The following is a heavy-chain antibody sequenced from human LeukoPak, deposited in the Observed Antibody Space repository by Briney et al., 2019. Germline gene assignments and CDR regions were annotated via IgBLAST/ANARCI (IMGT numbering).Heavy chain of an antibody. J-gene: IGHJ6*02. CDR2: ISGSSSST. D-gene: IGHD3-9*01. V-gene: IGHV3-23*01. CDR1: GFTFSSYA. CDR3: AKGHDILTGYYAMDV. Sequence: GGSLRLSCAASGFTFSSYAMSWVRQAPGKGLEWVSAISGSSSSTYYADSVKGRFTISRDNSKNTLYLQMNSLRAEDTAVYYCAKGHDILTGYYAMDVWGQGTTVTVSS.